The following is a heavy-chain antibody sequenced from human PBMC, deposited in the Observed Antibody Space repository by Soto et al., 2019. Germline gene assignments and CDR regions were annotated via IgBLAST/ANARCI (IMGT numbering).Heavy chain of an antibody. Sequence: ASVKVSCKASGGTFSSYAVSWVRQAPGQGLEWMGDITPIFITANYAQKFQGRVTISADESTSTAYMELSSLRSEDTAVYYCARKIRSHGSQQGYNWFDPWGQGTLVTVSS. CDR1: GGTFSSYA. D-gene: IGHD5-18*01. CDR2: ITPIFITA. J-gene: IGHJ5*02. CDR3: ARKIRSHGSQQGYNWFDP. V-gene: IGHV1-69*13.